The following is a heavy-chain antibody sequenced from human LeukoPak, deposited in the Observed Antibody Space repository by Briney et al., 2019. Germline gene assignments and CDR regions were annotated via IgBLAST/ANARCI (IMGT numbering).Heavy chain of an antibody. J-gene: IGHJ4*02. D-gene: IGHD5-24*01. CDR2: IVGSADDT. V-gene: IGHV3-23*01. CDR1: GFSLRIYA. Sequence: PGGSLRLSCAASGFSLRIYAMNWLRQAPGKGLERISGIVGSADDTRYADSVKGRFTISRDNSKNTLYLQMNTLRAEDTAIYYCAKDLLHGDGYWDIDSWGQGTLVTVSS. CDR3: AKDLLHGDGYWDIDS.